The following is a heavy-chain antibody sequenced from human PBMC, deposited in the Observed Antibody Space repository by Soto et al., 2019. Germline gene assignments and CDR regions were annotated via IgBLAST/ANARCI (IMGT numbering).Heavy chain of an antibody. V-gene: IGHV4-59*01. Sequence: SETLSLTCTVSGGSINNYYWSWIRQPPGKGLEWIGYIYYSGYTNYNPSLKSRVTMSVDTSKNQFSLKLSSVTAADTAVYYCARRQGTSGWLDFWGQGTLVTVSS. J-gene: IGHJ4*02. D-gene: IGHD6-19*01. CDR2: IYYSGYT. CDR3: ARRQGTSGWLDF. CDR1: GGSINNYY.